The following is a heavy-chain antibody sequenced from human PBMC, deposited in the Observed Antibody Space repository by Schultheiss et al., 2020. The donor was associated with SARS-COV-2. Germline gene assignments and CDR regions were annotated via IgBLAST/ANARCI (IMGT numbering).Heavy chain of an antibody. D-gene: IGHD6-6*01. J-gene: IGHJ4*02. CDR2: FSGSGGST. V-gene: IGHV3-23*01. CDR1: GFTFSSYA. CDR3: ARETRQYSSSGIDY. Sequence: GGSLRLSCAASGFTFSSYAMSWVRQAPGKGLEWVSAFSGSGGSTYYADSVKGRFTISRDNSKNTLYLQMNSLRAEDTAVYYCARETRQYSSSGIDYWGQGTLVTVSS.